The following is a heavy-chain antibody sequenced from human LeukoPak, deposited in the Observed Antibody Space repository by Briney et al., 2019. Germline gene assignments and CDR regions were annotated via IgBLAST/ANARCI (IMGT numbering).Heavy chain of an antibody. CDR1: GGSISSYY. V-gene: IGHV4-59*01. Sequence: SETLSLTCTVSGGSISSYYWSWIRQPPGKGLEWIGYIYCSGSTNYNPSLKSRVSISVDTSKNQFSLKVSSVTAADTAVYFCARSPYYYYGMDVWGQGTTVTVSS. CDR3: ARSPYYYYGMDV. J-gene: IGHJ6*02. CDR2: IYCSGST.